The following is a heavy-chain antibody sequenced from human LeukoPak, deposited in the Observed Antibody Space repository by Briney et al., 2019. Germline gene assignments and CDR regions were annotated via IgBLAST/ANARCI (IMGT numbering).Heavy chain of an antibody. CDR3: AKGDSSSWYYFDY. V-gene: IGHV3-23*01. CDR1: GLTFSSYA. Sequence: PGGSLRLSCAASGLTFSSYAMSWVRQAPGKGLEWVSAISGSGGSTYYADSVKGRFTISRDNSKNTLYLQMNSLRAEDTAVYYCAKGDSSSWYYFDYWGQGTLVTVSS. J-gene: IGHJ4*02. CDR2: ISGSGGST. D-gene: IGHD6-13*01.